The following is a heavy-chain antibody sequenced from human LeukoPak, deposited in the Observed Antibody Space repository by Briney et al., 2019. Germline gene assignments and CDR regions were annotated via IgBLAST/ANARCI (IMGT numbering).Heavy chain of an antibody. V-gene: IGHV4-59*01. J-gene: IGHJ4*02. D-gene: IGHD6-19*01. CDR3: ARGPHGIAVAGTGGPLDY. CDR2: IYYSGST. CDR1: GGSISSYY. Sequence: SETLSLTCTVSGGSISSYYWSWIRQPPGKGPEWIGYIYYSGSTNYNPSLKSRVTISVDTSKNQFSLKLSSVTAADTAVYYCARGPHGIAVAGTGGPLDYWGQGTLVTVSS.